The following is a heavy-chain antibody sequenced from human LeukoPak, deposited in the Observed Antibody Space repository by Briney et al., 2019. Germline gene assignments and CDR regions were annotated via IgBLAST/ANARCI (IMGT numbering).Heavy chain of an antibody. D-gene: IGHD2-2*01. Sequence: ASVKVSCKASGYTFTGYYMHWVRQAPGQGLEWMGRINPNSGGTNYAQKFRGRVTMTRDTSISTAYMELSRLRSDDTAVYYCARVYCSSTSCPYWFDPWGQGTLVTVSS. CDR3: ARVYCSSTSCPYWFDP. V-gene: IGHV1-2*06. CDR2: INPNSGGT. J-gene: IGHJ5*02. CDR1: GYTFTGYY.